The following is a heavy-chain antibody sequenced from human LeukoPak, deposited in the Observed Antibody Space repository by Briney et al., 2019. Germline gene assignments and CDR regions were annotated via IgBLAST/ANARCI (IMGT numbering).Heavy chain of an antibody. V-gene: IGHV3-11*04. CDR2: ISSSGSTI. J-gene: IGHJ6*03. CDR3: ARDRRDFWSGYLGAPVYYMDV. D-gene: IGHD3-3*01. CDR1: GFTFSDYY. Sequence: PGGSLRLSRAASGFTFSDYYMSWIRQAPGKGLEWVSYISSSGSTIYYADSVKGRFTISRDNAKNSLYLQMNSLRAEDTAVYYCARDRRDFWSGYLGAPVYYMDVWGKGTTVTVFS.